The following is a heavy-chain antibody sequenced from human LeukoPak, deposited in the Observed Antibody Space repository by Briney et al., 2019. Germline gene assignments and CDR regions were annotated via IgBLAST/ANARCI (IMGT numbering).Heavy chain of an antibody. CDR2: IYTSGST. Sequence: SQTLSLTCTVSGGSISSGSYYWSWIRQPAGKGLEWIGRIYTSGSTNYNPSLKSRVTISVDTSKNQFSLMLSSVTAADTAVYYCAREGYYYVVDYWGQGTLVTVSS. J-gene: IGHJ4*02. CDR1: GGSISSGSYY. D-gene: IGHD3-22*01. CDR3: AREGYYYVVDY. V-gene: IGHV4-61*02.